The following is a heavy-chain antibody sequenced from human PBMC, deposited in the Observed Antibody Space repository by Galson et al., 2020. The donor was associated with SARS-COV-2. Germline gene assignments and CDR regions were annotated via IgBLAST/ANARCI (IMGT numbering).Heavy chain of an antibody. J-gene: IGHJ4*02. CDR3: ARVTYYYDSSGYLDY. D-gene: IGHD3-22*01. Sequence: GESLKISCAASGFTFSDYYMSWIRQAPGKGLEWVSYLSSSGSTIYYADSVKGRFTISRDNAKNSLYLQMNSLRAEDTAVYYCARVTYYYDSSGYLDYWGQGTLVTVSS. V-gene: IGHV3-11*04. CDR1: GFTFSDYY. CDR2: LSSSGSTI.